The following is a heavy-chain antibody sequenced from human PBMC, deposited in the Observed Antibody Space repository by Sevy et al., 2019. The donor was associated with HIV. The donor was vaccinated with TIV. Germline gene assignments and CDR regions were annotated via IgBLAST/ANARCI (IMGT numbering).Heavy chain of an antibody. J-gene: IGHJ6*02. CDR2: ISAYNGNT. CDR3: ARAFPGIAAAGTGNGMDV. CDR1: GYTFTSYG. D-gene: IGHD6-13*01. V-gene: IGHV1-18*01. Sequence: ASVKVSCKASGYTFTSYGISWVRQAPGQGLEWMGWISAYNGNTNYAQKLQGRVTMTTDTSTRTAYMELRSLRSDDTAVYYCARAFPGIAAAGTGNGMDVWGQGTTVTVSS.